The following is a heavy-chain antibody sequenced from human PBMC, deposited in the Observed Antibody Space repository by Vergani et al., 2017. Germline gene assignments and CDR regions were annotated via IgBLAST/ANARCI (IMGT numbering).Heavy chain of an antibody. J-gene: IGHJ6*03. Sequence: QVQLQESGPGLVKPSQTLSLTCTVSGGSISSGGYYWSWIRQPPGKGLEWIGEINHSGSTNYNPSLKSRVTISVDTSKNQFSLKLSSVTAADTAVYYCARDRRRSSSWYGEYYYYYYYMDVWGKGTTVTVSS. CDR2: INHSGST. CDR3: ARDRRRSSSWYGEYYYYYYYMDV. V-gene: IGHV4-31*03. CDR1: GGSISSGGYY. D-gene: IGHD6-13*01.